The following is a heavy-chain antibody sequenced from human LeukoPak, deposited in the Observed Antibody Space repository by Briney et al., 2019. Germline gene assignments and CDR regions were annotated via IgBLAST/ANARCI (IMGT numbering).Heavy chain of an antibody. J-gene: IGHJ4*02. CDR1: GDSITIGSYY. CDR2: IYYSGNT. V-gene: IGHV4-39*07. CDR3: ARGSNYYDSSGYDYFDY. Sequence: SETLSLTCSVSGDSITIGSYYWGWIRQPPGKGLERIGSIYYSGNTYYNPSLKSRVTISVDTSKNQFSLKLSSVTAADTAVYYCARGSNYYDSSGYDYFDYWGQGTLVTVSS. D-gene: IGHD3-22*01.